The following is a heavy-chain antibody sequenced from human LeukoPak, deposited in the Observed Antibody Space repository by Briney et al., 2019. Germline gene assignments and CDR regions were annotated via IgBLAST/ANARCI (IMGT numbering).Heavy chain of an antibody. V-gene: IGHV1-18*01. CDR2: ISAYNGNT. D-gene: IGHD6-19*01. J-gene: IGHJ6*02. Sequence: GASVKVSCKASGYTFTSYGISWVRQAPGQGLEWMGWISAYNGNTNYAQKLQGRVTMTTDTSTSTAYMELRSLRSDDTAVYYCARWSGGSDWLYHNGMDVWGQGTTVIVSS. CDR3: ARWSGGSDWLYHNGMDV. CDR1: GYTFTSYG.